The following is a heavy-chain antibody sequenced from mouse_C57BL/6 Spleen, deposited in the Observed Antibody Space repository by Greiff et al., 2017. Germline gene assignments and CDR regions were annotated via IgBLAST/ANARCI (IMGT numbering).Heavy chain of an antibody. CDR1: GYTFTSYW. J-gene: IGHJ3*01. Sequence: QVQLQQPGAELVMPGASVKLSCKASGYTFTSYWMHWVKQRPGQGLEWIGEIDPSDSYTNYNQKFKGKSTLTVDKSSSTAYMQLSSLTSEDSAVYYCARRGLHWFAYWGQGTLVTVSA. V-gene: IGHV1-69*01. CDR2: IDPSDSYT. D-gene: IGHD2-2*01. CDR3: ARRGLHWFAY.